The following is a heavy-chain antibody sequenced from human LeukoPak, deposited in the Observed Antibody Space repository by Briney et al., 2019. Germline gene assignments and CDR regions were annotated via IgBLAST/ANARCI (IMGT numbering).Heavy chain of an antibody. D-gene: IGHD6-13*01. CDR3: ARQGAAEVTWFDP. V-gene: IGHV4-39*01. CDR1: GGSISNSSYY. Sequence: PSETLSLTCTVSGGSISNSSYYWGWIRQPEGKGLEWIGRIYYSGSTYDNPARKSRFTITVETTKNTFSRKQSSLPAADTAVYYCARQGAAEVTWFDPWGQGTLVTVSS. J-gene: IGHJ5*02. CDR2: IYYSGST.